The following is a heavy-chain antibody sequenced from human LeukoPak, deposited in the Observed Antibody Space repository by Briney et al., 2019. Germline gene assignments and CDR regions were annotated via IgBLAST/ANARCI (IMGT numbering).Heavy chain of an antibody. CDR2: IIPIFGTA. V-gene: IGHV1-69*05. D-gene: IGHD3-3*01. Sequence: ASVKVSCKASGGTFSSYAISWVRQAPGQGLEWMGGIIPIFGTANYAQKFQGRVTITTDESTSTAYMELSSLRSEDTAVYYCARALPAYYDFWSGYRYMDVWGKGTTVTVSS. CDR3: ARALPAYYDFWSGYRYMDV. J-gene: IGHJ6*03. CDR1: GGTFSSYA.